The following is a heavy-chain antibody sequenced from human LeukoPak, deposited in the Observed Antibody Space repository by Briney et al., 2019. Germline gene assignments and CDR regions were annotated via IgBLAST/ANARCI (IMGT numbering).Heavy chain of an antibody. CDR1: GYTFSDYY. V-gene: IGHV1-2*02. D-gene: IGHD2-2*01. CDR2: INPLIGGT. CDR3: ARVVGLQDIVVVPAAVLFDY. J-gene: IGHJ4*02. Sequence: VASVTVSCKASGYTFSDYYMHWVRQAPGQGLEWMGWINPLIGGTNYAQKFQGRLTMTRDTSISTAYMELSRLISGDTAVYYCARVVGLQDIVVVPAAVLFDYWGQGTLVSVSS.